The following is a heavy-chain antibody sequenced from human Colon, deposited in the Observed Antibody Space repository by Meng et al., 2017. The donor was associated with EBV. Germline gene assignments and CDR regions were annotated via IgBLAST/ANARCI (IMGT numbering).Heavy chain of an antibody. V-gene: IGHV4-39*01. Sequence: LQGAVPGLVQTSGPPSPTLPCFGGSNRKRAYFWGWVRQPPGKGLQWIGTIYHSGSTSYNPSLQSRVTMFVDTSKNQFSLMLTSVTATDTAVYYCARRRGGSGRDCWGQGTLVTVSS. CDR3: ARRRGGSGRDC. J-gene: IGHJ4*02. CDR2: IYHSGST. CDR1: GGSNRKRAYF. D-gene: IGHD3-10*01.